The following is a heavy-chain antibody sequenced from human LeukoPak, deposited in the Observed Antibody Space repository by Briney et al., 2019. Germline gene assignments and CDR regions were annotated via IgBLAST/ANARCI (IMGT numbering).Heavy chain of an antibody. CDR3: ARGRFIMVRGVIRYFDY. V-gene: IGHV4-34*01. Sequence: SETLSLTCAVYGGSFSGYYWSWIRQPPGKGLEWIGEINHSGSTNYNPSLKSRVTISVDTSKNQFSLKLSSVTAADTAVYYCARGRFIMVRGVIRYFDYWGQGTLVTVSS. CDR2: INHSGST. J-gene: IGHJ4*02. D-gene: IGHD3-10*01. CDR1: GGSFSGYY.